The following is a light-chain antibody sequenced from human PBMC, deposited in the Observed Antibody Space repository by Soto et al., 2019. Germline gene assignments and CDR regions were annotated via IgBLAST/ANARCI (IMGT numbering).Light chain of an antibody. V-gene: IGKV1-5*03. Sequence: DIQMTQSPSTLSASVGDRVIITCRASQSISSRLAWYQQKPGKAPKLLIYTASSSESGVPSRFSGSGSGTEFTLTISSLQPDDFATYYCQKYSGSPTFGQGTKVEIK. CDR1: QSISSR. J-gene: IGKJ1*01. CDR3: QKYSGSPT. CDR2: TAS.